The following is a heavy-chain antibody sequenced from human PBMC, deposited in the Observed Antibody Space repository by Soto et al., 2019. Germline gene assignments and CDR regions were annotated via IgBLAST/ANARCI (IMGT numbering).Heavy chain of an antibody. CDR3: AKDRGSGWFN. CDR2: ISYDGSNK. CDR1: GFTFSSYG. V-gene: IGHV3-30*18. Sequence: QVQLVESGGGVVQPGRSLRLSCAASGFTFSSYGMHWVRQAPGKGLEWVAVISYDGSNKYYADSVKGRFTISRDNSKNTLYLRMNSLRAEDTAVYYCAKDRGSGWFNWGQGTLVTVSS. D-gene: IGHD6-19*01. J-gene: IGHJ4*02.